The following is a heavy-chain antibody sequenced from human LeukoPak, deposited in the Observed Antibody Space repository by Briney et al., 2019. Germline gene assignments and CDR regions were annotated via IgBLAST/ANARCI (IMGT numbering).Heavy chain of an antibody. CDR3: ARTARYYYGSGSYPRTWWFDP. CDR2: INRSGST. CDR1: GGSFSGYY. V-gene: IGHV4-34*01. J-gene: IGHJ5*02. D-gene: IGHD3-10*01. Sequence: SETLSLTCAVYGGSFSGYYWSWIRQPPGKGLEWIGEINRSGSTNYNPSLKSRVTISVDTSKNQFSLKLSSVTAADTAVYYCARTARYYYGSGSYPRTWWFDPWGQGTLVTVSS.